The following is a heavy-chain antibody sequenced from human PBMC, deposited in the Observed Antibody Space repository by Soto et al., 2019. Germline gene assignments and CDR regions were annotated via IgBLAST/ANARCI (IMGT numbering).Heavy chain of an antibody. J-gene: IGHJ4*02. D-gene: IGHD6-19*01. V-gene: IGHV4-39*01. Sequence: QLQLQESGPGQVKTSETLSLTCIVSGDSISSSSYYWGWIRQPPGKGLEWMGSVYFSGATNYNSALTSRVTISVDTSKNQFSLKLSSVTAADTAVYYCARVRRSGWYLDYWGQGTLVTVSS. CDR1: GDSISSSSYY. CDR2: VYFSGAT. CDR3: ARVRRSGWYLDY.